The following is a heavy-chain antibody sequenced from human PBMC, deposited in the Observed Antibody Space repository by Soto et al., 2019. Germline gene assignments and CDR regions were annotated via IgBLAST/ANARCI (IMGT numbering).Heavy chain of an antibody. CDR3: ARITAYDRSGYYGN. V-gene: IGHV1-18*04. CDR1: GYTFTSYG. D-gene: IGHD3-22*01. Sequence: QVQLVQSGAEVKKPGASVKVSCKASGYTFTSYGISWVRQAPGQGLEWMGWISAYNGNTNYAQKLQGRVTMTTDTSTSTAYLELRRPGYYVTVMYYWARITAYDRSGYYGNCGQRPLVTVAS. CDR2: ISAYNGNT. J-gene: IGHJ4*02.